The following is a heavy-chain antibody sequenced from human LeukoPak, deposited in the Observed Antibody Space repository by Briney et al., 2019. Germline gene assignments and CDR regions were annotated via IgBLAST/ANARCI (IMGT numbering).Heavy chain of an antibody. J-gene: IGHJ5*02. V-gene: IGHV4-34*01. CDR3: ARVSYSRFDP. CDR2: INHSGST. CDR1: GGSFSGYY. Sequence: PSETLSLTCAVYGGSFSGYYWSWIRQPPGKGLEWIGEINHSGSTNYNPSLKSRVTISVDTSKNQFSLKLSSVTAADTAVYYCARVSYSRFDPWGQGTLVTVSS. D-gene: IGHD3-10*01.